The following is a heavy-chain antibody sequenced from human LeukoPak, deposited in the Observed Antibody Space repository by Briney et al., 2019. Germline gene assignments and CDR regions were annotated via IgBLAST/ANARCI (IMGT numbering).Heavy chain of an antibody. Sequence: GGSLRLSCAASGFTFSSYWMPWVRQAPGEGLVWVSRMNSDGSSTSYADSVKGRFTISRDNAKNTLYLQMSSLRAEDTAVYYCARGEYIGSSGTPDYWGQGTLVTVSS. J-gene: IGHJ4*02. CDR2: MNSDGSST. D-gene: IGHD6-6*01. V-gene: IGHV3-74*01. CDR1: GFTFSSYW. CDR3: ARGEYIGSSGTPDY.